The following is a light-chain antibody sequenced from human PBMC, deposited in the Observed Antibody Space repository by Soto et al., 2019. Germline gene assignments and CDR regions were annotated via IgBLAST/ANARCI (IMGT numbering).Light chain of an antibody. Sequence: EIVLTQSPGTLSLSPGQRATLSCRASQTVSSNNLAWYQQKPGQAPRLLIYGTSNSASGIPDRFGGSGSGTEFTLTISLLEPEDFAVFHCQQYGTAPYTFGQGTKLEI. CDR1: QTVSSNN. J-gene: IGKJ2*01. CDR3: QQYGTAPYT. CDR2: GTS. V-gene: IGKV3-20*01.